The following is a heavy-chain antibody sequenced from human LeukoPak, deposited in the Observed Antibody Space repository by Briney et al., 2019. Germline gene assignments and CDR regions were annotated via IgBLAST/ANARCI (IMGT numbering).Heavy chain of an antibody. J-gene: IGHJ4*02. D-gene: IGHD3-22*01. CDR3: ARGVIVVVITHFDY. CDR2: IYYSGST. Sequence: PSETLSLTCTVSGGSISSSSYYWGWLRQPPGKGLEWIGSIYYSGSTYYNPPLKSRVTISVDTSKNQFSLKLSSVTAADTAVYYCARGVIVVVITHFDYWGQGTLVTVSS. V-gene: IGHV4-39*07. CDR1: GGSISSSSYY.